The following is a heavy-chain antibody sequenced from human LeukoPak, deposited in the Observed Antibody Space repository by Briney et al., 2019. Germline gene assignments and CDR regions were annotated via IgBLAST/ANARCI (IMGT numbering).Heavy chain of an antibody. CDR1: GYTFTSYG. D-gene: IGHD2-2*01. Sequence: ASVKVSCKASGYTFTSYGISWVRQALGQGLEWMGWISAYNGNTNYAQKLQGRVTMTTDTSTSTAYMELRSLRSDDTAVYYCARAGTVVVVPAADYYMDVWGKGTTVTVSS. CDR3: ARAGTVVVVPAADYYMDV. J-gene: IGHJ6*03. CDR2: ISAYNGNT. V-gene: IGHV1-18*01.